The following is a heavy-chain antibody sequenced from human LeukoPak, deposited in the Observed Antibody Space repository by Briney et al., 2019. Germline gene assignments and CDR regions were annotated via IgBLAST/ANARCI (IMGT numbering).Heavy chain of an antibody. V-gene: IGHV3-7*01. D-gene: IGHD5-18*01. Sequence: GGSLRLSCAASGFTFSSYWMGWVRQAPGKGLEWVANIKQDGSEKYYVDSVKGRFTISRDNAKNSLYLQMNSLRAEDTAVYYCARRRIQLWSRTGYYYYYMDVWGKGTTVTVSS. CDR3: ARRRIQLWSRTGYYYYYMDV. CDR2: IKQDGSEK. J-gene: IGHJ6*03. CDR1: GFTFSSYW.